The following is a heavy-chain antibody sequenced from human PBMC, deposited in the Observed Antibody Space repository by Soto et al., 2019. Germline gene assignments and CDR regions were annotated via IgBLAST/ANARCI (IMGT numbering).Heavy chain of an antibody. J-gene: IGHJ6*02. CDR1: GFPFSGYA. V-gene: IGHV3-23*01. D-gene: IGHD3-22*01. CDR2: ISGSGGNT. CDR3: AKAYYDSSGYYFNYYYYYGMDV. Sequence: GGSLRLSCAASGFPFSGYAMSWVRQAPGKGLKWVSAISGSGGNTYYADSVKGRFTISRDNSKNTLYLQMNSLRAEDTAVYYCAKAYYDSSGYYFNYYYYYGMDVWGQGTTVTVSS.